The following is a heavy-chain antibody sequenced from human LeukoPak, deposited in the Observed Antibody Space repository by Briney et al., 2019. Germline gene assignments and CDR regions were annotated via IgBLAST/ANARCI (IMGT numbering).Heavy chain of an antibody. Sequence: SETLSLTCAVYGGSFGGYYWSWIRQPPGKGLEWIGEINHSGSTNYNPSLKSRVTISVDTSKNQFSLRLSSVTAADTAVYYCARLNYDFWSGYFSYYYGMDVWGQGTTVTVSS. J-gene: IGHJ6*02. V-gene: IGHV4-34*01. CDR2: INHSGST. D-gene: IGHD3-3*01. CDR3: ARLNYDFWSGYFSYYYGMDV. CDR1: GGSFGGYY.